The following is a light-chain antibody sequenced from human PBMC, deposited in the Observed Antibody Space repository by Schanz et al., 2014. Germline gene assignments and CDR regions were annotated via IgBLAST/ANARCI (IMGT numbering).Light chain of an antibody. CDR2: DAS. Sequence: DIQMTQSPSTLSASVGDTVTITCRASQSISTSLAWYQQKPGKAPYLLIYDASSLESGVPSRFSGSGSGTEFTLTISSLQPDDFASYHCLHYNVFSGAFGQGTKVEIK. V-gene: IGKV1-5*01. J-gene: IGKJ1*01. CDR1: QSISTS. CDR3: LHYNVFSGA.